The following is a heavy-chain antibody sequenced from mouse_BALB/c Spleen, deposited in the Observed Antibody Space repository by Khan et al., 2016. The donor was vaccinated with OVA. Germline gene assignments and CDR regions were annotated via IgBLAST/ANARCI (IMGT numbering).Heavy chain of an antibody. CDR3: ARVYGGDFDY. Sequence: EVQLLETGPGLVKPSQSLSLTYTVTGYSITTDYAWNWLRQFPGNKLEWMGFISYSGNTKYNPSLKSRISITRDTSKNQFFLQLKSVTTEDTARYYCARVYGGDFDYWGQGTTLTVSS. J-gene: IGHJ2*01. D-gene: IGHD1-1*01. CDR2: ISYSGNT. V-gene: IGHV3-2*02. CDR1: GYSITTDYA.